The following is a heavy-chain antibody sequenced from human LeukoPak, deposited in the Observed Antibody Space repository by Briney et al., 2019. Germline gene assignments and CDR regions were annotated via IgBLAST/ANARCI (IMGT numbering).Heavy chain of an antibody. J-gene: IGHJ6*02. CDR1: GGSISKYY. V-gene: IGHV4-59*01. D-gene: IGHD5-24*01. CDR3: AIMATITDYYYGMDV. Sequence: SETLSLTCIVSGGSISKYYWNWVRQPPGKGLEWIGNIYYSGSTNYNPSLKSRVTISVDTSKNQFSLKLSSVTAADTAVYYCAIMATITDYYYGMDVWGQGTTVTVSS. CDR2: IYYSGST.